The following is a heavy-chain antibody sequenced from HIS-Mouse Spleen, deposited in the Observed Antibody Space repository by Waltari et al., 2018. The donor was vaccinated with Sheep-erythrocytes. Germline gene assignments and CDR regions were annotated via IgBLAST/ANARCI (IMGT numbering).Heavy chain of an antibody. Sequence: LQPPQSGAEVNKPAASVEGSCNAAGYTFTGNKMHWVRQGPGQGLEWMGWINPNSGGTNYAQKFQGRVTMTRDTSISTAYMELSRLRSDDTAVYYCARGYCSSTSCYGYYQHWGQGTLVTVSS. D-gene: IGHD2-2*01. CDR2: INPNSGGT. V-gene: IGHV1-2*02. CDR3: ARGYCSSTSCYGYYQH. CDR1: GYTFTGNK. J-gene: IGHJ1*01.